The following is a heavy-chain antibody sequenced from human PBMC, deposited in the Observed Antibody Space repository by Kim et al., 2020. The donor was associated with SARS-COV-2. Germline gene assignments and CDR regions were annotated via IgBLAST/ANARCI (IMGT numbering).Heavy chain of an antibody. V-gene: IGHV4-39*01. CDR3: ARHGTIAARPRWFDP. D-gene: IGHD6-6*01. CDR1: GGSISSSSYY. J-gene: IGHJ5*02. Sequence: SETLSLTCTVSGGSISSSSYYWGWIRQPPGKGLEWIGSIYYSGSTYYNPSLKSRVTISVDTSKNQFSLKLSSVTAADTAVYYCARHGTIAARPRWFDPWGQGTLVTVSS. CDR2: IYYSGST.